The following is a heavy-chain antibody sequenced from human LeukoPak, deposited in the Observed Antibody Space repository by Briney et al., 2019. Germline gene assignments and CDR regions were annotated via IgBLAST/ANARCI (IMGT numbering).Heavy chain of an antibody. Sequence: GGSLRLSCEASGFTFESFDMTWVRQAPGKGLERVSLISGSGFHTFYAASVRGRFTVSRDNSKNTMYLQMNTLRAEDTAIYYCARRKFYRLGKKKEPNWFDSWGQGTLVTVSS. D-gene: IGHD3-16*01. CDR1: GFTFESFD. J-gene: IGHJ5*01. CDR2: ISGSGFHT. CDR3: ARRKFYRLGKKKEPNWFDS. V-gene: IGHV3-23*01.